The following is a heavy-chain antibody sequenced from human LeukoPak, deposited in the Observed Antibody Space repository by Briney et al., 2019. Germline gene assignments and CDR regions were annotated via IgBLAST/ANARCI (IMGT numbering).Heavy chain of an antibody. Sequence: GGSLRLSCAASGFSFSSFAMTWVRQAPGKGLEGVSSMSSCGTYVYYPDSVRGRFTISRDNAKNSLYLLMNNLRAEDTAVYYCARDRHTGASRVFLVQWGQGPLVTVSS. CDR3: ARDRHTGASRVFLVQ. CDR1: GFSFSSFA. J-gene: IGHJ4*02. D-gene: IGHD1-26*01. CDR2: MSSCGTYV. V-gene: IGHV3-21*01.